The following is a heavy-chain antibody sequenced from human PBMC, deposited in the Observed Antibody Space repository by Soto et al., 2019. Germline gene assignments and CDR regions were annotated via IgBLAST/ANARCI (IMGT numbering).Heavy chain of an antibody. CDR2: IRGSGDGT. D-gene: IGHD6-6*01. V-gene: IGHV3-23*01. CDR1: GFPFSSYT. J-gene: IGHJ4*02. Sequence: GGSLRLSCAASGFPFSSYTMNWVRQAPGKGLEWVSGIRGSGDGTCYADSVKGRFTISRDNSKNTLYLQMNSLRAEDTAVYYCARGYNSSPRSFFDYWGQGTLVTVSS. CDR3: ARGYNSSPRSFFDY.